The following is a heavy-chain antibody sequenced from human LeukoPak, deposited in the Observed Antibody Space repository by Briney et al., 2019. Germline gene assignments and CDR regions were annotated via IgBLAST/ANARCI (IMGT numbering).Heavy chain of an antibody. CDR3: ARDVTTQIRFDP. J-gene: IGHJ5*02. Sequence: PGGSLRLSCAASGFTFSSYSMNWVRQAPGKGLEWVSSISSSSSYIYYADSVKGRFTISRDNSKNTLYLQMNSLRAEDTAVYYCARDVTTQIRFDPWGQGTLVTVSS. CDR2: ISSSSSYI. CDR1: GFTFSSYS. V-gene: IGHV3-21*01. D-gene: IGHD4-17*01.